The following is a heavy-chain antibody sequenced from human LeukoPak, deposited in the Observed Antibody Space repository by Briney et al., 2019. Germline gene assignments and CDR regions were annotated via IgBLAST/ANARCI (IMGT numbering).Heavy chain of an antibody. D-gene: IGHD3-22*01. Sequence: SETLSLTCTVSGGSISSSSYYWGWIRQPPGKGLEWIGSIYYSGSTYYNPSLKSRVTISVDRSKNQFSLKLSSVTAADTAVYYCARAVDYYDSSGYYDYYFDYWGQGTLVTVSS. J-gene: IGHJ4*02. CDR2: IYYSGST. CDR1: GGSISSSSYY. V-gene: IGHV4-39*07. CDR3: ARAVDYYDSSGYYDYYFDY.